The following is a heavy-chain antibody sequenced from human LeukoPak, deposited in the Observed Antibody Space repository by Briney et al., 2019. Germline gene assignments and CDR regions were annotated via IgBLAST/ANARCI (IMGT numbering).Heavy chain of an antibody. CDR2: ISTSGGTM. Sequence: GGSLRLSCGASGFTFITYELNWVRQAPGKGLEWVSYISTSGGTMYYADSVKGRFTISRDNAKNSLYLQMNSLRAEDTAVYYCAVSVGASPNYFDYWGQGTLVTGSS. D-gene: IGHD1-26*01. V-gene: IGHV3-48*03. CDR1: GFTFITYE. J-gene: IGHJ4*02. CDR3: AVSVGASPNYFDY.